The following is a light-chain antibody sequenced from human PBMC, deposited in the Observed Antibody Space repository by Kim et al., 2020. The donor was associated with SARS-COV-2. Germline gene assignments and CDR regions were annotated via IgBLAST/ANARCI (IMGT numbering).Light chain of an antibody. V-gene: IGLV3-19*01. J-gene: IGLJ2*01. CDR3: NSRGSNDNVL. Sequence: ALGQTVGNTCQGDSLRSYYATLYQQKPGQAPIVVIDGKNNRRSGNPDGCSGSSSGDTASLTITGTQEGDEADYYCNSRGSNDNVLFGGGTQLTVL. CDR2: GKN. CDR1: SLRSYY.